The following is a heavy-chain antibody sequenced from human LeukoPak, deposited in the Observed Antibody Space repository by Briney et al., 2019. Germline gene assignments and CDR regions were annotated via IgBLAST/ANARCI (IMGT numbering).Heavy chain of an antibody. J-gene: IGHJ4*02. Sequence: PGGSLRLSCAASGFTFSNAWMSWVRQAPGKGLEWVGRIKSKTDGGTTDYAAPVKGRFTISRDDSKNTLYLQMNSLKTEDTAVYYCTTDPYYDYVWGSYREPVYFDYWGQGTLVTVSS. D-gene: IGHD3-16*02. CDR2: IKSKTDGGTT. CDR3: TTDPYYDYVWGSYREPVYFDY. CDR1: GFTFSNAW. V-gene: IGHV3-15*01.